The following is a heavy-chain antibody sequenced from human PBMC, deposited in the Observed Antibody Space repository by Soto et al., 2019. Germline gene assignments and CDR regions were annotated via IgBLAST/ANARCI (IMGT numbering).Heavy chain of an antibody. D-gene: IGHD6-13*01. V-gene: IGHV4-34*01. CDR3: ARPRIAAAAPFDY. CDR1: GGSFSGYY. CDR2: INHSGST. Sequence: QVQLQQWGAGLLKPSETLSLTCAVYGGSFSGYYWSWIRQPPGKGLEWIGEINHSGSTNYNPSLKSRVTRSVDTSKNQFSLKLSSVTAADTAVYYCARPRIAAAAPFDYWGQGTLVTVSS. J-gene: IGHJ4*02.